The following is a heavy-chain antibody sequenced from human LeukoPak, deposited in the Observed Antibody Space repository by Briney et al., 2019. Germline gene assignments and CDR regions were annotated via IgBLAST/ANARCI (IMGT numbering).Heavy chain of an antibody. J-gene: IGHJ4*02. D-gene: IGHD2-8*01. CDR1: GFTFSSYS. V-gene: IGHV3-21*01. CDR3: HFVNGKSRNFDY. CDR2: ISSSSSYI. Sequence: GGSLRLSCAASGFTFSSYSMNWVRQAPGKGLEWVSSISSSSSYIYYADSVKGRFTISRDNAKNSLYLQMNSLRAEDTAVYYCHFVNGKSRNFDYWGQGTLVTVFS.